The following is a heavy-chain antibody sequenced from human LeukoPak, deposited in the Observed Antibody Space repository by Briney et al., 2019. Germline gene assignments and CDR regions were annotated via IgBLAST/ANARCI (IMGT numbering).Heavy chain of an antibody. J-gene: IGHJ4*02. CDR3: ARVEGNIVTTTEGYFDY. CDR2: ISNSGSNT. V-gene: IGHV3-11*04. Sequence: GGSLRLSCAASGFTFSDYYMSWIRQAPGKGLEWVSYISNSGSNTYYADSVKGRFTISRDNAKNSLYLQMNSLRAEDTAVYYCARVEGNIVTTTEGYFDYWGQGTLVTVSS. CDR1: GFTFSDYY. D-gene: IGHD5-12*01.